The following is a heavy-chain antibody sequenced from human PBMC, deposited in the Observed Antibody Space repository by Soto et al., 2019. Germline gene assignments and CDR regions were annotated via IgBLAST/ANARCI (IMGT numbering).Heavy chain of an antibody. CDR2: ISYDSDTI. Sequence: GGSLRLSFAGSGFTFGTYSMNWVRQAAGKGMEWIAYISYDSDTIQYADSVKVRFTISRDNAKNSLYLQMNSLRDEDTAVYYCARMYYDDXWGQGTTVTVS. CDR3: ARMYYDDX. D-gene: IGHD3-22*01. CDR1: GFTFGTYS. V-gene: IGHV3-48*02. J-gene: IGHJ6*02.